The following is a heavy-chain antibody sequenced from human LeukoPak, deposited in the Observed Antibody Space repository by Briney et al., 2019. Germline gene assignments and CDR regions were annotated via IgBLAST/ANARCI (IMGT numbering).Heavy chain of an antibody. Sequence: ASVKVSCKASGYTFTSYGISWVRQAPGQGLEWMGWISAYNGNTNYAQKFQGRVTITTDESTSTAYMELSSLRSEDTAVYYCARGGVSIGSSTSGGYFDYWGQGTLVTVSS. V-gene: IGHV1-18*01. CDR2: ISAYNGNT. J-gene: IGHJ4*02. CDR1: GYTFTSYG. D-gene: IGHD2-2*01. CDR3: ARGGVSIGSSTSGGYFDY.